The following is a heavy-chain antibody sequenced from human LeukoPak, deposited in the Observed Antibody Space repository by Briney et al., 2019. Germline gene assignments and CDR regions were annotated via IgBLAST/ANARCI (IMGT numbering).Heavy chain of an antibody. V-gene: IGHV5-51*01. CDR1: GYSYDNYW. CDR2: VYPGDTTT. D-gene: IGHD2-21*02. Sequence: GASLKISSKSSGYSYDNYWIGWGRPIRGKVQELVGVVYPGDTTTRYSPSFQGRITISADKSNSTAYLQWSSLKASDTAMYYCARGDIVVVTATQWYNWFDAWGQGTLVTVSS. J-gene: IGHJ5*02. CDR3: ARGDIVVVTATQWYNWFDA.